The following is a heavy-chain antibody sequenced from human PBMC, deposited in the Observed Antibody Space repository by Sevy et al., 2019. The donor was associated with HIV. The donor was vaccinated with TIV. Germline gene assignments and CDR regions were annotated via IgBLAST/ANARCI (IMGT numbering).Heavy chain of an antibody. CDR3: AREGGGNSGFDF. CDR2: ISSSSSYI. CDR1: GFTFSSYS. Sequence: GGSLRLSCAASGFTFSSYSMNWVRQAPGKGLEWVSSISSSSSYIYYADSVKGRFTISRDNAKNSLYLQMNSLRAEDTAVYYCAREGGGNSGFDFWGRGTLVIVSS. D-gene: IGHD2-21*02. J-gene: IGHJ4*02. V-gene: IGHV3-21*01.